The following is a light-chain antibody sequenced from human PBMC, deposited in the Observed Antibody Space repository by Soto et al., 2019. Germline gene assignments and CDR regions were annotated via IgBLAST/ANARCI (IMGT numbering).Light chain of an antibody. CDR2: EVS. V-gene: IGLV2-23*02. CDR3: CSYAGSSTVRV. CDR1: SSDVGSYNL. Sequence: QSVLTQPASVSGSPGQSITISCTRTSSDVGSYNLVSWYQQHPGKAPKLMIYEVSKRPSGVSNRFSGSKSGNTASLTISGLQAEDEADYYCCSYAGSSTVRVFGTGTKVTVL. J-gene: IGLJ1*01.